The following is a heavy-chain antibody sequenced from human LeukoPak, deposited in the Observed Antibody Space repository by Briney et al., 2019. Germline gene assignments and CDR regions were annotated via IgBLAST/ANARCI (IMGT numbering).Heavy chain of an antibody. V-gene: IGHV1-8*03. J-gene: IGHJ4*02. CDR3: AREVAGHIDY. D-gene: IGHD6-19*01. CDR1: GYTFTSYD. Sequence: ASVKVSCKASGYTFTSYDINWVRQATGQGLEWMGWMNPNSGNTGYAQKFQGRVTIIRNTPISTAYMELSGLRSDDTAVYYCAREVAGHIDYWGQGTLVTVSS. CDR2: MNPNSGNT.